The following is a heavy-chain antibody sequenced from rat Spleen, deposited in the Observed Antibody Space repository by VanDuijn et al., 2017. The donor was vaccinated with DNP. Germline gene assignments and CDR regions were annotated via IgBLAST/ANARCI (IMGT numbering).Heavy chain of an antibody. Sequence: EVQLQESGPGRVKPSPSLSLTCPVTGYSSTSNYWGWIRSFPGSEMEWIGHISNGGSTRYNPSLKSRISITRDTSKRQFFLQLNSLTTEDTATYYCARLRLEWEVRAMDAWGQGTSVTVSS. CDR1: GYSSTSNY. CDR2: ISNGGST. V-gene: IGHV3-1*01. CDR3: ARLRLEWEVRAMDA. D-gene: IGHD1-1*01. J-gene: IGHJ4*01.